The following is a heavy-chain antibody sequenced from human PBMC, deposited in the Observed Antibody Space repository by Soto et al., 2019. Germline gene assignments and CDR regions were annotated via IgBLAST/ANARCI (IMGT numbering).Heavy chain of an antibody. Sequence: SATHSLTCPVSGGSISNYDGSWIRKNPGKGLEWIGEINHSGSTNYNQSLKSRVTISVDTSKNQFSLKLSSVTAADTAVYYCARGRITIFGVENYYYYGMDVWGQGTTVTVSS. CDR2: INHSGST. D-gene: IGHD3-3*01. CDR3: ARGRITIFGVENYYYYGMDV. CDR1: GGSISNYD. J-gene: IGHJ6*02. V-gene: IGHV4-34*01.